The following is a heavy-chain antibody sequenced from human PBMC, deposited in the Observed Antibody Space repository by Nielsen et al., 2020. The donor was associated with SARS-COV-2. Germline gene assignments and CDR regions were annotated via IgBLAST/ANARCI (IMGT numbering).Heavy chain of an antibody. D-gene: IGHD3-22*01. Sequence: SVTVSCKASGGTFSSYAISWVRQAPGQGLEWMGRIIPILGIANYAQKFQGRVTITADKSTSTAYMELSSLRSEDTAVYYCARGTYYYDSRIPPYNWFDPWGQGTLVTVSS. V-gene: IGHV1-69*04. J-gene: IGHJ5*02. CDR3: ARGTYYYDSRIPPYNWFDP. CDR2: IIPILGIA. CDR1: GGTFSSYA.